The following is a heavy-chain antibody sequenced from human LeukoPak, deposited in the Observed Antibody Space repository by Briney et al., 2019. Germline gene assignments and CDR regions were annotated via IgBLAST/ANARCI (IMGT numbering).Heavy chain of an antibody. CDR2: IYYSGST. V-gene: IGHV4-39*01. J-gene: IGHJ4*02. Sequence: SETLSLTCTVSGGSISSSSYYWGWIRQPPGKGLEWIGSIYYSGSTYYNPSLKSRVTISVDTSKNQFSLKLSSVTAADTAVYYCARHDYGDSNKGIFDYWGQGTLVTVSS. CDR3: ARHDYGDSNKGIFDY. CDR1: GGSISSSSYY. D-gene: IGHD4-17*01.